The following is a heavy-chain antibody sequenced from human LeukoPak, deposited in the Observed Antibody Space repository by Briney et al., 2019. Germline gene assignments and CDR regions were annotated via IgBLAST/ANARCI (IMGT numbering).Heavy chain of an antibody. CDR2: IYPGDSDT. D-gene: IGHD3-16*01. V-gene: IGHV5-51*01. Sequence: GESQKISCKGSGYSFTSYWIGWVRQMPGKGLEWMGIIYPGDSDTRYSPSLQGQVTISADKSISTAYLQWSRLKASDTAMYYCARLFGDWYFDYWGQGTLVTVSS. CDR1: GYSFTSYW. CDR3: ARLFGDWYFDY. J-gene: IGHJ4*02.